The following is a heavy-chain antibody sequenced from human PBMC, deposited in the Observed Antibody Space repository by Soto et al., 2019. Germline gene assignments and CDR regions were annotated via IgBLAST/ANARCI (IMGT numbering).Heavy chain of an antibody. D-gene: IGHD3-22*01. CDR3: ARAYYDSIRSDAFDI. V-gene: IGHV4-61*08. CDR1: GGSISSGDYY. Sequence: PSETLSLTCTVSGGSISSGDYYWSWIRQSPGKGLEWIGYIYYSGSTNYNPSLKSRVTISVDTSKNQFSLKLSSVTAADTAVYYCARAYYDSIRSDAFDIWGQGTMVTVSS. J-gene: IGHJ3*02. CDR2: IYYSGST.